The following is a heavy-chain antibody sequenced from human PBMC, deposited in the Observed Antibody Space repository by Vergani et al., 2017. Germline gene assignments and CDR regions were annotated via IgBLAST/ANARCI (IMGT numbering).Heavy chain of an antibody. Sequence: QVQLVQSGAEVKKPGASVKVSCKASGYTFTSYDINWVRQATGQGLEWMGWMNPNSGNTGYAQKFQGRVTMTRNTSISTAYMGLSSLRSEDPAVYYCARVAGGLWFGELLSRPNWFDPWGQGTLVTVSS. V-gene: IGHV1-8*01. CDR2: MNPNSGNT. CDR1: GYTFTSYD. J-gene: IGHJ5*02. D-gene: IGHD3-10*01. CDR3: ARVAGGLWFGELLSRPNWFDP.